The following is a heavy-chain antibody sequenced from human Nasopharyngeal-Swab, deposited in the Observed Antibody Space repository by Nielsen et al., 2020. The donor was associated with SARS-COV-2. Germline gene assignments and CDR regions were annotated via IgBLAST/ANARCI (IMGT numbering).Heavy chain of an antibody. D-gene: IGHD3-3*01. V-gene: IGHV3-48*03. CDR1: GFTFSNFA. CDR3: ARAESTYYDFWSGYYFFDY. J-gene: IGHJ4*02. CDR2: ISSSGSTI. Sequence: GESLKISCAASGFTFSNFAMSWVRQAPGKGLEWVSYISSSGSTIYYADSVKGRFTISRDNAKNSLYLQMNSLRAEDTAVYYCARAESTYYDFWSGYYFFDYWGQGTLVTVSS.